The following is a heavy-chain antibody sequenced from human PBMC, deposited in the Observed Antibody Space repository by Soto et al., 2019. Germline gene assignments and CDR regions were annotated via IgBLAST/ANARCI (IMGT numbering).Heavy chain of an antibody. Sequence: SETLSLTCTVSGGSISSGVYYWSWIRQHPGKGLEWIGYIYYSGSTYYNPSLKSRVTISVDTSKIQFSLKLSSVTAADTAVYYCASGYYDFWSGYSLNLHWFDPWGQGTLVTVSS. V-gene: IGHV4-31*03. CDR2: IYYSGST. CDR3: ASGYYDFWSGYSLNLHWFDP. D-gene: IGHD3-3*01. J-gene: IGHJ5*02. CDR1: GGSISSGVYY.